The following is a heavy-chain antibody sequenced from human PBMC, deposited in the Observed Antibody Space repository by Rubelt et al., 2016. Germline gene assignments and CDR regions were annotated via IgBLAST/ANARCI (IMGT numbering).Heavy chain of an antibody. D-gene: IGHD3-22*01. CDR3: AKEHAPTYYYDSSGSLAFDI. CDR2: ISGDGGST. Sequence: GGVVQPGGSLRLSCAASGFTFDDYAMHWVRQAPGKGLEWVSLISGDGGSTYYADSVKGRFTISRDNSKNSLYLQMNSLRTEDTALYYCAKEHAPTYYYDSSGSLAFDIWGQGTMVTVSS. J-gene: IGHJ3*02. V-gene: IGHV3-43*02. CDR1: GFTFDDYA.